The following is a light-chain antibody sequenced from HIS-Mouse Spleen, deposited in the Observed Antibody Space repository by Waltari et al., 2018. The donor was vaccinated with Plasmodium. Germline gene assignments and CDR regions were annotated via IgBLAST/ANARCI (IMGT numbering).Light chain of an antibody. CDR3: NSRDSSGNHWV. CDR1: SLRSYY. J-gene: IGLJ3*02. V-gene: IGLV3-19*01. Sequence: SSELTQDPAVSVALGQTVRITCQGDSLRSYYASWYQQKPGQAPVLVIYDKNNRPSGIPERCSGCRSGNTAALTITGDQAEDEADYYCNSRDSSGNHWVFGGGTKLTVL. CDR2: DKN.